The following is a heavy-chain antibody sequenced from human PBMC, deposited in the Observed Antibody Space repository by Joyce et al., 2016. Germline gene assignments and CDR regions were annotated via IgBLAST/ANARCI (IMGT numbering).Heavy chain of an antibody. CDR3: VTGLCIGTACHWDDAFDV. CDR1: GFSFRNAW. J-gene: IGHJ3*01. Sequence: EVQLVESGGGLVKPGGSLRLSCAASGFSFRNAWVTWVRQAQGKGLAWVGRVKRKSQGGTTDYAAPVKGRFTISRDDSRDTAYLQMNSLKSEDTGVYFCVTGLCIGTACHWDDAFDVWGQGTMVTVSS. D-gene: IGHD2-2*01. V-gene: IGHV3-15*01. CDR2: VKRKSQGGTT.